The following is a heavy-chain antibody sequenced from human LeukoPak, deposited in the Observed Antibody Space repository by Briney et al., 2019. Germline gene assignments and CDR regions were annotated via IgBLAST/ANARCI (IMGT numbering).Heavy chain of an antibody. J-gene: IGHJ1*01. CDR2: INSDGSST. D-gene: IGHD4-17*01. V-gene: IGHV3-74*01. Sequence: GGSLRLSCAASGFTFSSYWMHWVRQAPGKGLVWASRINSDGSSTSYADSVKGRFTISRDNSKNSLYLQMESLTIEDTAVYYCATGRVDYGDYGVVKHWGQGTLVTVSS. CDR3: ATGRVDYGDYGVVKH. CDR1: GFTFSSYW.